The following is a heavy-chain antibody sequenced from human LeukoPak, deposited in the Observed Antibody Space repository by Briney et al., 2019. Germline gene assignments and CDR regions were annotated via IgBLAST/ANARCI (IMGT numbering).Heavy chain of an antibody. V-gene: IGHV6-1*01. J-gene: IGHJ4*02. D-gene: IGHD3-3*01. CDR1: GDSVSSNSAA. Sequence: SQTLSLTCAISGDSVSSNSAAWNWIRQSPSRGLEWLGRTYYRSKWYNDYAVSVKSRITINPDTSKNQFSLKLSSVTAADTAVYYCARSHGRYYDFWSGYYGYWGQGTLVTVSS. CDR2: TYYRSKWYN. CDR3: ARSHGRYYDFWSGYYGY.